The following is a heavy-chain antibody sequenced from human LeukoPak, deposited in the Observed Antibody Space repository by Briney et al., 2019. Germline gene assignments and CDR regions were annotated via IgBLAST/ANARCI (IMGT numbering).Heavy chain of an antibody. J-gene: IGHJ6*02. D-gene: IGHD3-10*01. CDR3: ARDMEEGDYYYYYGMDV. CDR1: GFTFRNYV. V-gene: IGHV3-30-3*01. CDR2: TSSDLNVK. Sequence: PGGSLRLSCAASGFTFRNYVIHWVRQAPGKGLEWVAVTSSDLNVKLYADSVKGRFTISRDNSRSTLYLQMNSLRPEDTAIYYCARDMEEGDYYYYYGMDVWGQGTTVTVSS.